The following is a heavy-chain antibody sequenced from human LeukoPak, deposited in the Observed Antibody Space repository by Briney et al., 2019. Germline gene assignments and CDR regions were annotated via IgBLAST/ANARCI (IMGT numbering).Heavy chain of an antibody. CDR1: GYTFTSYG. CDR2: IIPIFGTA. V-gene: IGHV1-69*06. J-gene: IGHJ4*02. CDR3: ATTYYDYVWGSYRATYYFDY. Sequence: SVKVSCKASGYTFTSYGISWVRQAPGQGLEWMGGIIPIFGTANYAQKFQGRVTITADKSTSTAYMELSSLRSEDTAVYYCATTYYDYVWGSYRATYYFDYWGQGTLVTVSS. D-gene: IGHD3-16*02.